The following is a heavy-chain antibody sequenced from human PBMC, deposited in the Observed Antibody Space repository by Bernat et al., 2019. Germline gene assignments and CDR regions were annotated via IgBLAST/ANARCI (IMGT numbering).Heavy chain of an antibody. D-gene: IGHD6-19*01. CDR1: GGSISSYY. Sequence: QVQLQQWGAGLLKPSETLSLTCTVSGGSISSYYWSWIRQPPGKGLEWIGYIYYSGSTNYNPSLKSRVTISVDTSKNQFSLKLSSVTAADTAVYYCARHRKYSSGWFDYWGQGTLVTVSS. CDR2: IYYSGST. V-gene: IGHV4-59*08. CDR3: ARHRKYSSGWFDY. J-gene: IGHJ4*02.